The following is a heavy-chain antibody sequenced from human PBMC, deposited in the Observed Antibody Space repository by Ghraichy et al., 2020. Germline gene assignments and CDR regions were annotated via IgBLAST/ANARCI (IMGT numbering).Heavy chain of an antibody. Sequence: SETLSLTCTVSGGSISSYYWSWIRQPPGKGLEWIGYIYYSGSTNYNPSLKSRVTISVDTSKNQFSLKLSSVTAADTAVYYCARAYCGGDCYSEGYYFDYWGQGTLVTVSS. CDR1: GGSISSYY. CDR3: ARAYCGGDCYSEGYYFDY. D-gene: IGHD2-21*02. CDR2: IYYSGST. J-gene: IGHJ4*02. V-gene: IGHV4-59*08.